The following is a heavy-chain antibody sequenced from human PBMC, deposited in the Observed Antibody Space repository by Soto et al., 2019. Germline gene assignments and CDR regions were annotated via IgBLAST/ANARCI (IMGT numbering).Heavy chain of an antibody. CDR2: IYYSGST. CDR3: ARREMATTIGVGAFDI. CDR1: GGSISSGGYY. D-gene: IGHD5-12*01. V-gene: IGHV4-31*03. Sequence: QVQLQESGPGLVKPSQTLSLTCTVSGGSISSGGYYWSWIRQHPGKGLEWIGYIYYSGSTYYNPSLKSRVTISVDTSKNQFSLKLSSVTAADTAVYYCARREMATTIGVGAFDIWGQGTMVTVSS. J-gene: IGHJ3*02.